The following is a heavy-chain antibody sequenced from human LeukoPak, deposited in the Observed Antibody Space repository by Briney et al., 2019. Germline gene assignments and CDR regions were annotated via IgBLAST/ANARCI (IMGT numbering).Heavy chain of an antibody. CDR2: IRQDGSDK. V-gene: IGHV3-7*01. D-gene: IGHD6-19*01. J-gene: IGHJ6*03. CDR1: GFTFRAYW. CDR3: ARGGGGRGWYYENNYMDV. Sequence: PGGSLRLSCGASGFTFRAYWMTWVRQAPGRGLDWVANIRQDGSDKYFVDSVKGRFTISRDNAKNSLFLQMNSLRVEDTAVYYWARGGGGRGWYYENNYMDVWGKGTPVIVSS.